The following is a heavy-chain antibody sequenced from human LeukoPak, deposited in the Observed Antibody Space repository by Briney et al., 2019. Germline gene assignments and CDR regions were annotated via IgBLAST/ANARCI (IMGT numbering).Heavy chain of an antibody. CDR3: ARDGGSGILD. J-gene: IGHJ4*02. D-gene: IGHD3-10*01. CDR1: RFTFSSYE. Sequence: GGSLRLSCAASRFTFSSYEMNWVRQAPGKGLEWVSYISSNFSTIFYADSVKGRFTISRDNAKNTLSLLMNSLRAEDTAVYYCARDGGSGILDWGQGTLVTVSS. V-gene: IGHV3-48*03. CDR2: ISSNFSTI.